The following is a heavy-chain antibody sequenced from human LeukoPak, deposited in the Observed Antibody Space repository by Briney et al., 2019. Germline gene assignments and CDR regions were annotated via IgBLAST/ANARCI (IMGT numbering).Heavy chain of an antibody. CDR3: ARDHQLLSPIDY. CDR2: INHSGST. D-gene: IGHD2-2*01. Sequence: PSETLSLTCTVSGGSISSYYWSWLRQPPGKGLEWIGEINHSGSTNYNPSLKSRVTISVDTSKNQFSLKLSSVTAADTAVYYCARDHQLLSPIDYWGQGTLVTVSS. CDR1: GGSISSYY. J-gene: IGHJ4*02. V-gene: IGHV4-34*01.